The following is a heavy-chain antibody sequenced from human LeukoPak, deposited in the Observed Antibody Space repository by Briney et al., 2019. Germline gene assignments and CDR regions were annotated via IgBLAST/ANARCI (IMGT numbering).Heavy chain of an antibody. J-gene: IGHJ4*02. CDR1: GGSFSGYF. Sequence: SETLSLTCAVYGGSFSGYFWSWTRQPPGKGLEWIGEINHSGSTNYNPSLKSRVTISVDTSKNQFSLNLSSVTAADTAVYYCARRSSQIDIVVVPAALDYWGQGTLVTVSS. CDR3: ARRSSQIDIVVVPAALDY. D-gene: IGHD2-2*01. CDR2: INHSGST. V-gene: IGHV4-34*01.